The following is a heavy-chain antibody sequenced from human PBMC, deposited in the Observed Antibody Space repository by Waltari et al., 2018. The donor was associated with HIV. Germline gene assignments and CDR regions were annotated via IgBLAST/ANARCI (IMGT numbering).Heavy chain of an antibody. CDR3: AKDGIAVASGTDY. CDR1: GFTFSSYA. Sequence: EVQLLESGGGLVQPGGSLRLSCAASGFTFSSYAMSWVRQAPGKGLECVSAISGSGGSTYYAESVKGRFTISRDNSKNTLYLQMNSLRAEDTAVYYCAKDGIAVASGTDYWGQGTLVTVSS. D-gene: IGHD6-19*01. J-gene: IGHJ4*02. CDR2: ISGSGGST. V-gene: IGHV3-23*01.